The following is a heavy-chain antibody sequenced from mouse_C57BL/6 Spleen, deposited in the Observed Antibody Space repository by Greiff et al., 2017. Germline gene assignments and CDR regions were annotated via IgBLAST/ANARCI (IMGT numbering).Heavy chain of an antibody. CDR2: IWSGGST. CDR1: GFSLTRYG. V-gene: IGHV2-4*01. Sequence: QVQLKQSGPGLVQPSQSLSITCTVSGFSLTRYGVHWVRQPPGKGLEWLGVIWSGGSTDYNAAFISRLSISKDNSKSQVFFKMNSLQADDTAIYYCAKKGDDGYYDWYFDVWGTGTTVTVSS. J-gene: IGHJ1*03. D-gene: IGHD2-3*01. CDR3: AKKGDDGYYDWYFDV.